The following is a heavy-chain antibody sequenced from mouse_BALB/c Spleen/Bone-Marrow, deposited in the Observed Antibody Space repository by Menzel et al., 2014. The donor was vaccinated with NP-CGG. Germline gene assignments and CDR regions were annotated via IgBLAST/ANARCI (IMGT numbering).Heavy chain of an antibody. CDR3: ARSRDYGSSYYAMDY. V-gene: IGHV14-3*02. J-gene: IGHJ4*01. Sequence: VQLQQSGAELVKPGASVKLSCTASGFNIKDTYMHWVKQRPEQGLEWIGRIDPANGNTKYDPKFQGKATITADTSSNTTYLQLSSLTSEYAAVYYCARSRDYGSSYYAMDYWGQGTSVTVSS. D-gene: IGHD1-1*01. CDR1: GFNIKDTY. CDR2: IDPANGNT.